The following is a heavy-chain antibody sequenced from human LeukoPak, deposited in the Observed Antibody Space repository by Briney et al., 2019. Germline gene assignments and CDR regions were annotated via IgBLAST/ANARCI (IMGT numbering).Heavy chain of an antibody. CDR2: ISGSSNDK. V-gene: IGHV3-21*01. CDR3: VRAEGSSGSSEYFQH. D-gene: IGHD5-12*01. CDR1: GFTFSRYS. J-gene: IGHJ1*01. Sequence: PGGSLRLSCLASGFTFSRYSMKWVREAPGKGLEWVSSISGSSNDKHYIDSVKGRFTISRDNAKNSPFLQMNSLRAEDTAVYYCVRAEGSSGSSEYFQHWGQGNLVPVSS.